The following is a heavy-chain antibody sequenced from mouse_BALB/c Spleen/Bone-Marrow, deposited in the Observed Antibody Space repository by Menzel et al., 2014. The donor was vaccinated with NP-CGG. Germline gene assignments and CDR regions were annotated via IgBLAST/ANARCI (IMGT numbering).Heavy chain of an antibody. CDR3: TIYYRSFAY. Sequence: VQLQQSGAELVKPGASVKMSCKASGYTFTSYWMHWVKQRPGQGLEWIGVIDPSDSYTSYNQKFKGKATLTVDTSSSTAYMQLSSLTSEDPAVYYCTIYYRSFAYWGQGTLVTVSA. V-gene: IGHV1S127*01. D-gene: IGHD2-14*01. CDR1: GYTFTSYW. J-gene: IGHJ3*01. CDR2: IDPSDSYT.